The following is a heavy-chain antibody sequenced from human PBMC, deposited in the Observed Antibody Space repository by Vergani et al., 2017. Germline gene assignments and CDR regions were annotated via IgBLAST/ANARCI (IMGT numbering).Heavy chain of an antibody. V-gene: IGHV4-4*03. CDR3: VRLNNVVRVTDYFDY. CDR1: GGSISSENW. D-gene: IGHD2-21*01. Sequence: QVQLQESGPGLVKPPGTLSLICAVSGGSISSENWWSWVRQSPGKGLEWIGEIHHYGSTNYNPSLKSRVTIYLDKSKNQFSLTLCSVTAADTAVYYCVRLNNVVRVTDYFDYWGQGILVTVSS. J-gene: IGHJ4*02. CDR2: IHHYGST.